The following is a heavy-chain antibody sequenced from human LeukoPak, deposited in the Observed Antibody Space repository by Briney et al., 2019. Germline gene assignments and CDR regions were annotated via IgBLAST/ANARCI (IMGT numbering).Heavy chain of an antibody. V-gene: IGHV3-48*02. Sequence: GGSLRLSCAASGFTFSSYEMNWVRQAPGKGLEWVSYISSSSRTIYYADSVKGRFTISRDNAKNSLYLQMNSLRDEDTAVYYCARWYYYASGSLDYWGQGTLVTVSS. CDR1: GFTFSSYE. D-gene: IGHD3-10*01. J-gene: IGHJ4*02. CDR3: ARWYYYASGSLDY. CDR2: ISSSSRTI.